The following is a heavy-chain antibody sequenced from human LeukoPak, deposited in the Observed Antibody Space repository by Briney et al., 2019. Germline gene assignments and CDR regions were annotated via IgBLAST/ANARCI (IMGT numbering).Heavy chain of an antibody. V-gene: IGHV3-23*01. CDR1: GFSFSSYA. Sequence: GGSLRLSCAASGFSFSSYAMSWVRPAPGKGLEWVSAISGSGSSTFYTDSVKGRFTISRDNSKNTLYLQMNSLRAEDTAVYYCVRDSPSGFFDPWGQGTLVTVSS. D-gene: IGHD1-26*01. J-gene: IGHJ5*02. CDR2: ISGSGSST. CDR3: VRDSPSGFFDP.